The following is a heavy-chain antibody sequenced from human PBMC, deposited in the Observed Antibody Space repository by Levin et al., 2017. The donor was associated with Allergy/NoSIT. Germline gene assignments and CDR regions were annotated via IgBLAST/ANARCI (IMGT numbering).Heavy chain of an antibody. J-gene: IGHJ4*02. D-gene: IGHD3-9*01. V-gene: IGHV3-48*02. CDR1: GFTFSSYS. Sequence: GGSLRLSCAASGFTFSSYSMNWVRQAPGKGLEWVSYISSSSSTIYYADSVKGRFTISRDNAKNSLYLQMNSLRDEDTAVYYCARDVEDILTGYYNLVSYFDYWGQGTLVTVSS. CDR2: ISSSSSTI. CDR3: ARDVEDILTGYYNLVSYFDY.